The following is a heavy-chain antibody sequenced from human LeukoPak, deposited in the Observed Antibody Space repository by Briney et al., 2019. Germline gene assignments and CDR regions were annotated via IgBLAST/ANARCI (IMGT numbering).Heavy chain of an antibody. Sequence: ASVKVSCKASGGTFSSYAISWVRQAPGQGLEWMGRIIPILGIANYAQKFQGRVTITADKSTSTAYMELSSLRSEDTAVYYCARAVGGDCADCWGQGTLVTVSS. D-gene: IGHD2-21*02. CDR2: IIPILGIA. J-gene: IGHJ4*02. CDR3: ARAVGGDCADC. V-gene: IGHV1-69*04. CDR1: GGTFSSYA.